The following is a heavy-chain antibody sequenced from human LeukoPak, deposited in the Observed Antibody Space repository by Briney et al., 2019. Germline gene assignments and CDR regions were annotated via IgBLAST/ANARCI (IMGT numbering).Heavy chain of an antibody. Sequence: GGSLRLSCAASGFTASSNYMSWVRQAPGKGLEWVSVIYSGGSTYYADSVKGRFTISRDNSKNTLYLQMNSLRAEDTAVYYCARAGYSFDYWGQGTLVTVSS. CDR1: GFTASSNY. D-gene: IGHD5-18*01. CDR3: ARAGYSFDY. CDR2: IYSGGST. J-gene: IGHJ4*02. V-gene: IGHV3-66*01.